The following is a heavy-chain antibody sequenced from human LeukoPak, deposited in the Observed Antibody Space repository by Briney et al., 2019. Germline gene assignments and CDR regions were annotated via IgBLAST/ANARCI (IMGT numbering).Heavy chain of an antibody. J-gene: IGHJ4*02. CDR3: AREEEWELQGGY. D-gene: IGHD1-26*01. V-gene: IGHV3-21*01. Sequence: GGSLRLSCAASGFTFSSYSMNWVRQAPGKGLEWVSSISSSSSYIYYADSVKGRFTISRDNAKNSLYLQMNSLRAEDTAVYYCAREEEWELQGGYWGQGTLVTVSS. CDR1: GFTFSSYS. CDR2: ISSSSSYI.